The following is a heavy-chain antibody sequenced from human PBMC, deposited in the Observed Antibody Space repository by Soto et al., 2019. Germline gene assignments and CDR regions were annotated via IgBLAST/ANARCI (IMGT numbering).Heavy chain of an antibody. Sequence: PGESLKIACRCSGYTFSNFWIAWVRHLPGKGLEWMGIIYPGDHETRYSPSFHGKVTISADKSINTAYLQWSSLEASDSAFYYCPRSPRSSPYFDYWSQGAQVTVSS. CDR3: PRSPRSSPYFDY. J-gene: IGHJ4*02. CDR1: GYTFSNFW. D-gene: IGHD6-13*01. CDR2: IYPGDHET. V-gene: IGHV5-51*01.